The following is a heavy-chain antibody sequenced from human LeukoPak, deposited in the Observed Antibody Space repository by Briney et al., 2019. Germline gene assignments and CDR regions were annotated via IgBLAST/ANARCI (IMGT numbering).Heavy chain of an antibody. CDR3: ARVGNSSSWFLRWGYYYYGMDV. V-gene: IGHV4-31*03. CDR2: IYYSGST. Sequence: SETLSLTCTVSGGSISSGGYYWSWIRQHPGKGLEWIGYIYYSGSTYYNPSLKSRVTISVDTSKNQFSLKLSSVTAADTAVYYCARVGNSSSWFLRWGYYYYGMDVWGQGTTVTVSS. J-gene: IGHJ6*02. CDR1: GGSISSGGYY. D-gene: IGHD6-13*01.